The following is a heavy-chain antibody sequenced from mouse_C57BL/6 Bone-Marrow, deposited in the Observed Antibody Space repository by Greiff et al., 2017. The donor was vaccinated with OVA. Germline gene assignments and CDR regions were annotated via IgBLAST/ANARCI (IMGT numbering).Heavy chain of an antibody. Sequence: QVQLQQSGAELVRPGASVTLSCKASGYTFTDYEMHWVKQTPVHGLEWIGAIDPETGGTAYNQKFKGKAILTADKSSSTAYMELRSLTSEDSAVYYCTRGDRNYYGVDDGGQGTWVTVS. D-gene: IGHD2-3*01. J-gene: IGHJ4*01. CDR3: TRGDRNYYGVDD. V-gene: IGHV1-15*01. CDR2: IDPETGGT. CDR1: GYTFTDYE.